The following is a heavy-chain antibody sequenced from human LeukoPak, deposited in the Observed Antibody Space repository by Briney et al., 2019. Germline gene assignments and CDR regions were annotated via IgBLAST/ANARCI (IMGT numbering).Heavy chain of an antibody. CDR2: ISRSSTYI. Sequence: PGGSLRLSCAASGFTFSSYAMSWVRQAPGKGLEWVSSISRSSTYISYADSVKGRFTISRDNAKNSLYLQMNSLRAEDTAVYYCARVGDVDKDLGTVAYYFDYWGQGTLVTVSS. J-gene: IGHJ4*02. CDR3: ARVGDVDKDLGTVAYYFDY. CDR1: GFTFSSYA. D-gene: IGHD3-16*01. V-gene: IGHV3-21*01.